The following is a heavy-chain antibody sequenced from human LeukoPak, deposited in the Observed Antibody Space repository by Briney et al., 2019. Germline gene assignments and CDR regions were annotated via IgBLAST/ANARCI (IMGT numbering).Heavy chain of an antibody. CDR3: ARRATVVTPTNYYYYYMDV. V-gene: IGHV5-51*01. D-gene: IGHD4-23*01. CDR2: IYPGDSDT. CDR1: GYSFTSYW. J-gene: IGHJ6*03. Sequence: RTGESLKISCKGSGYSFTSYWIGWVRQMPGKGLEWMGAIYPGDSDTRYSPSFQGQVTISADRSISTAYLQWSSLQASDTAMYYCARRATVVTPTNYYYYYMDVWGKGTTVTVSS.